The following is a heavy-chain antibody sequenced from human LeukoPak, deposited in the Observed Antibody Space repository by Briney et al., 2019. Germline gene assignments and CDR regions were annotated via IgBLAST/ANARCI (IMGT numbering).Heavy chain of an antibody. J-gene: IGHJ4*02. CDR3: QRGYSYGSSDY. CDR1: GYSISSGYY. Sequence: SETLSLTCAVSGYSISSGYYWGWIRQPPGKGLEWIGSIYHSGSTYYNPSLKSRVTISVGTSKNQFSLKLSSVTAADTAVYYCQRGYSYGSSDYWGQGTLVTVSS. CDR2: IYHSGST. V-gene: IGHV4-38-2*01. D-gene: IGHD5-18*01.